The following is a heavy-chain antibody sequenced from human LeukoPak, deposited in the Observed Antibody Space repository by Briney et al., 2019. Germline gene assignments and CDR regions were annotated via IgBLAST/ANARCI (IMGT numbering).Heavy chain of an antibody. V-gene: IGHV4-39*07. CDR3: AREGVGAGD. D-gene: IGHD3-10*01. CDR1: GGSISSSSYY. Sequence: SETLSLTCTVSGGSISSSSYYWGWIRQPPGKGLEWIGSIYYSGSTYYNPSLKSRVTISVDTSKNQFSLKLSSVTAADTAVYYCAREGVGAGDWGQGTLVTVSS. J-gene: IGHJ4*02. CDR2: IYYSGST.